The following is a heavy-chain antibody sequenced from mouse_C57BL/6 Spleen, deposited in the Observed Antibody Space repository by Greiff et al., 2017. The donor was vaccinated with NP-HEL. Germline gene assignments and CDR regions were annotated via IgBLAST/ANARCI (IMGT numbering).Heavy chain of an antibody. CDR3: ARIPDYYGSSYDWFAY. CDR1: GYTFTSYW. D-gene: IGHD1-1*01. V-gene: IGHV1-53*01. J-gene: IGHJ3*01. CDR2: INPSNGGT. Sequence: QVQLQQPGTELVKPGASVKLSCKASGYTFTSYWMHWVKQRPGQGLEWIGNINPSNGGTNYNEKFKSKATLTVDKSSSPAYMQLSSLTSEDSAVYYCARIPDYYGSSYDWFAYWGQGTLVTVSA.